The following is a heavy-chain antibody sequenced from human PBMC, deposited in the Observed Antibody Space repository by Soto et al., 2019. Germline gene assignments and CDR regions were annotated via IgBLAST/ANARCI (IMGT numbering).Heavy chain of an antibody. CDR3: AKDHLETTVTTPSY. CDR2: ISYDGNNK. V-gene: IGHV3-30*18. Sequence: GGSLRLSCAASGFTFSSYGMHWVRQAPGKGLEWVAVISYDGNNKYYADSVKGRFTISRDNFKNTLYLQMDSLRAEDTAMYYCAKDHLETTVTTPSYWGQGTLVTVSS. CDR1: GFTFSSYG. D-gene: IGHD4-17*01. J-gene: IGHJ4*02.